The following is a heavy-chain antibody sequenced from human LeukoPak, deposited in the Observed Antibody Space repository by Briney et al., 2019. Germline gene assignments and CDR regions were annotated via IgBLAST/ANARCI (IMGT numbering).Heavy chain of an antibody. CDR3: ASGECSSSCNY. V-gene: IGHV1-69*05. Sequence: SVKVSCKASGGTFSSYAISWVRQAPGQGLEWMGRIIPIFGTANYAQKFQRRVTITTDESTSTAYMELSSLRSEDTAVYYCASGECSSSCNYWGQGTLVTVSS. J-gene: IGHJ4*02. CDR2: IIPIFGTA. CDR1: GGTFSSYA. D-gene: IGHD6-13*01.